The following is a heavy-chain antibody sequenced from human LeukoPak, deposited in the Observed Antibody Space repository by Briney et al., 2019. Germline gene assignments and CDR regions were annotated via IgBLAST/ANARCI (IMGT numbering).Heavy chain of an antibody. CDR1: GGSISSGGYY. Sequence: SETLSLTCTVSGGSISSGGYYWSWIRQPPGKGLEWIGYIYHSGSTYYNPSLKSRVTISVDRSKNQFSLKLSSVTAADTAVYYCARDIAARQTPPLPGAFDIWGQGTMVTVSS. D-gene: IGHD6-6*01. V-gene: IGHV4-30-2*01. J-gene: IGHJ3*02. CDR3: ARDIAARQTPPLPGAFDI. CDR2: IYHSGST.